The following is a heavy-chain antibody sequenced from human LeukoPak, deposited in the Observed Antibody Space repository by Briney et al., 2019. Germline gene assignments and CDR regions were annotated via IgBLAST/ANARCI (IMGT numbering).Heavy chain of an antibody. CDR3: ARGRLLWFGELKWFDP. V-gene: IGHV4-34*01. Sequence: SETLSLTCAVYGGSFSGYYWSWIRQPPGKGLEWIGEINHSGSTNYNPSLKSRVTISVDTSKNQFTLKLSSVTAADTAVYYCARGRLLWFGELKWFDPWGQGTLVTVSS. J-gene: IGHJ5*02. D-gene: IGHD3-10*01. CDR2: INHSGST. CDR1: GGSFSGYY.